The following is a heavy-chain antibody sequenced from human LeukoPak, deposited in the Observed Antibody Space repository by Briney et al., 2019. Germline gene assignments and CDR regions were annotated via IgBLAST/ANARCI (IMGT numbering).Heavy chain of an antibody. J-gene: IGHJ6*03. CDR3: TLPPGYSYGSDMDV. CDR1: GSTFSGSA. V-gene: IGHV3-73*01. Sequence: GGSLRLSCAASGSTFSGSAMHWVRQASGKGLEWVGRIRSKANSYATAYAASVKGRFTISRDDSKNTAYLQMNSLKTEDTAVYYCTLPPGYSYGSDMDVWGKGTTVTVSS. D-gene: IGHD5-18*01. CDR2: IRSKANSYAT.